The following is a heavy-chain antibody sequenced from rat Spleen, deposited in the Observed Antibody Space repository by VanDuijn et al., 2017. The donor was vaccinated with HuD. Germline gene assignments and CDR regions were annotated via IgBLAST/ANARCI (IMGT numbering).Heavy chain of an antibody. CDR1: GFSLTSYN. CDR2: IWGIGGT. J-gene: IGHJ2*01. V-gene: IGHV2-41*01. D-gene: IGHD1-10*01. CDR3: ARAGQLHFDY. Sequence: QVQLKESGPGLVQPSQTLSLTCTVAGFSLTSYNVHWVRQPPGKGLEWMGVIWGIGGTRYNSALKSRLSISKDTSKSQVFLKMNSLQTEDTATYYCARAGQLHFDYWGQGVMVTVSS.